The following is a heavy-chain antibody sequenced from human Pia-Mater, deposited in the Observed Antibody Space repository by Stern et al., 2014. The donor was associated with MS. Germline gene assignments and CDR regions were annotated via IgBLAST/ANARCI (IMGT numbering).Heavy chain of an antibody. CDR1: GFTFSSYG. J-gene: IGHJ4*02. D-gene: IGHD2-15*01. CDR2: IWYDGSNK. V-gene: IGHV3-33*01. Sequence: VQLVESGGGVVQPGRSLRLSCAASGFTFSSYGMHWVRQAPGKGLEWVAVIWYDGSNKYYADSVKGRFPISRDNSKNTLYLQMNSLRAEDTAVYYCARDPLYCSGGSCYSGTAMVSFDYWGQGTLVTVSS. CDR3: ARDPLYCSGGSCYSGTAMVSFDY.